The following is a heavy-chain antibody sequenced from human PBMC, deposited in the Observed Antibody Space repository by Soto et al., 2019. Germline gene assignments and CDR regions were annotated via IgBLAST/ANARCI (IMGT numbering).Heavy chain of an antibody. CDR2: VSYDAANK. Sequence: QVQLVESGGDVVQPGSSLRLACAASGFTFSNYGMHWVRQAPGKGLEWVAYVSYDAANKYYADSVRGRFTISRDNSENTLHLQMDSLSGADSALYFWASGTSFDHWGQGTPVSVSS. CDR1: GFTFSNYG. J-gene: IGHJ4*02. V-gene: IGHV3-30*03. CDR3: ASGTSFDH.